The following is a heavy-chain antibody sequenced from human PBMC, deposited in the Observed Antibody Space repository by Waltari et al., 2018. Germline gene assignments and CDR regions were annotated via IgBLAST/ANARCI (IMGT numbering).Heavy chain of an antibody. CDR3: ARRYCSGGSCYHPFDY. D-gene: IGHD2-15*01. J-gene: IGHJ4*02. V-gene: IGHV4-39*01. CDR2: IYYSGST. Sequence: QLQLQESGPGLVKPSETLSLTCTVSGGSISSSSSSWCWIRQPPGKGLEWIGSIYYSGSTYYNPSLKSRVTISVDTSKNQFSRKLSSVTAADTAVYYCARRYCSGGSCYHPFDYWGQGTLVTVSS. CDR1: GGSISSSSSS.